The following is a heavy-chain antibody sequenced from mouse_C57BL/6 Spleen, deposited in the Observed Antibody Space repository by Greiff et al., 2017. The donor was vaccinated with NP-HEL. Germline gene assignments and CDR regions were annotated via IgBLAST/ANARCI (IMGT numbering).Heavy chain of an antibody. D-gene: IGHD4-1*01. CDR3: ARDGTGRDYFDY. CDR2: ISDGGSYT. V-gene: IGHV5-4*01. CDR1: GFTFSSYA. J-gene: IGHJ2*01. Sequence: EVHLVESGGGLVKPGGSLKLSCAASGFTFSSYAMSWVRQTPEKRLEWVATISDGGSYTYYPDNVKGRFTISRDNAKNNLYLQMSHLKSEDTAMYYCARDGTGRDYFDYWGQGTTLTVSS.